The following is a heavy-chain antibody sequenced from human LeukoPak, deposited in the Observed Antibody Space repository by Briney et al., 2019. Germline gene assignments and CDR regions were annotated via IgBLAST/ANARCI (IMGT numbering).Heavy chain of an antibody. CDR2: IIPIFGTA. V-gene: IGHV1-69*13. Sequence: EASVKVSCKASGGTFSIYAISWVRQAPGQGLEWMGGIIPIFGTANYAQKFQGRVTITADESTSTAYMELSSLRSEDTAVYYCAREGGYDRRSMDVWGQGTTVTVSS. CDR1: GGTFSIYA. CDR3: AREGGYDRRSMDV. J-gene: IGHJ6*02. D-gene: IGHD5-12*01.